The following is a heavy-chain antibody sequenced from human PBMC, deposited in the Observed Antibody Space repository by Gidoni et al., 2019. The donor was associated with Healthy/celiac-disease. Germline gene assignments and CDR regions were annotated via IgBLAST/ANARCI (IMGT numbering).Heavy chain of an antibody. CDR1: GGSFSGYY. CDR3: ARGPRRAAGVVVPAAYDY. Sequence: QVQLQQWGAGLLKPSETLSLTCAVYGGSFSGYYWSWIRQPPGKGLEWIGEINHSGSTNYNPSLKSRVTISVDTSKNQFSLKLSSVTAADTAVYYCARGPRRAAGVVVPAAYDYWGQGTLVTVSS. D-gene: IGHD2-2*01. CDR2: INHSGST. J-gene: IGHJ4*02. V-gene: IGHV4-34*01.